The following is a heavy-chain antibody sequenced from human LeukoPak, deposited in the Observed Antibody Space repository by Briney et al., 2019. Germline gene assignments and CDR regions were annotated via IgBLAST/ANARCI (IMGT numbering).Heavy chain of an antibody. Sequence: SETVSLTCSVSGDSISTYHWNWIRMPPGKGLEWIAFMQSTGNSNYNPSLRSRVTTFVDTSKNQVALILRSVTAADTAVYYCARDKQHSYGRYFDHWGQGALVTVSS. D-gene: IGHD5-18*01. CDR1: GDSISTYH. J-gene: IGHJ4*02. CDR3: ARDKQHSYGRYFDH. V-gene: IGHV4-59*01. CDR2: MQSTGNS.